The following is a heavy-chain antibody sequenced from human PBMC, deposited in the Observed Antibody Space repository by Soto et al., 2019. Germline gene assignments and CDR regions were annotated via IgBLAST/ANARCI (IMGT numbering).Heavy chain of an antibody. CDR3: ARRHSGGFFRFFDS. J-gene: IGHJ4*02. CDR1: GGSLSTNP. CDR2: TGSGTGPG. D-gene: IGHD2-15*01. Sequence: SVKVSCKASGGSLSTNPISWVRQAPGQGLEWMGGTGSGTGPGNHAQKFQGRPTVTADKSTSTVYMELTNLSSEDTAVYYCARRHSGGFFRFFDSWGQGTLVTVSS. V-gene: IGHV1-69*06.